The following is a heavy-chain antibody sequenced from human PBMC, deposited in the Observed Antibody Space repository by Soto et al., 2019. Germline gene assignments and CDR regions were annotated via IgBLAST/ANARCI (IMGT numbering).Heavy chain of an antibody. CDR3: ARGGAYGDYAMDV. Sequence: QVQLQESGPGLVKPSGTLSLTCAVSGGSISSNNWWSWVRQPPGKGLEWIGEIYHSGSTNYNPSLKSRVTISLDKSKNQFSLRLSSVTAADTAVYYCARGGAYGDYAMDVWGQGTTVTVSS. CDR1: GGSISSNNW. D-gene: IGHD4-17*01. V-gene: IGHV4-4*02. CDR2: IYHSGST. J-gene: IGHJ6*02.